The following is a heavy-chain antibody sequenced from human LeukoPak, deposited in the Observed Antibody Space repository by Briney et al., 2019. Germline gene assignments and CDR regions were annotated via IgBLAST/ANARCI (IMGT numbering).Heavy chain of an antibody. V-gene: IGHV1-69*05. CDR1: GGTFSSYA. Sequence: SVKVSCKASGGTFSSYAISWVRQAPGQGREWMGGIIPIFGTANYAQKIQGRVTITTDESPSTAYMELSSLRSEDTAVYYCARDPLGYCSSTSCYTIALRAFDIWGQGTMVTVSS. J-gene: IGHJ3*02. D-gene: IGHD2-2*02. CDR3: ARDPLGYCSSTSCYTIALRAFDI. CDR2: IIPIFGTA.